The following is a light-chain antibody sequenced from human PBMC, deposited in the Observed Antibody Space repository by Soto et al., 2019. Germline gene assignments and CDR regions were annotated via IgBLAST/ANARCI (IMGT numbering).Light chain of an antibody. V-gene: IGLV2-8*01. Sequence: QSALTQPASVSGSPGQSITISCTGTSSDVGGYNYVSWYQQHPDKAPKLMIYEVSKRPSGVPDRFSGSKSGNTASLTVSGLQAEDEADYYCSSYAGSNKVFGGGTKLTVL. CDR3: SSYAGSNKV. CDR1: SSDVGGYNY. J-gene: IGLJ2*01. CDR2: EVS.